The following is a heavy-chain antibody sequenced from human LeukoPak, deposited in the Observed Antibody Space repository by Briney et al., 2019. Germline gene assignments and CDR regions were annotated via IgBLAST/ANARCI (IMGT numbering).Heavy chain of an antibody. Sequence: HTGGSLRLSCAASGFTFSSYAMSWVRQAPGRGLEWVSVISGNGANTYYADSVKGRFTISRDNSKNTLFLQMNSLRAEDTGVYYCAKVVALRVYAPGYWGQGTLVTVSS. CDR3: AKVVALRVYAPGY. J-gene: IGHJ4*02. CDR1: GFTFSSYA. D-gene: IGHD2-8*01. CDR2: ISGNGANT. V-gene: IGHV3-23*01.